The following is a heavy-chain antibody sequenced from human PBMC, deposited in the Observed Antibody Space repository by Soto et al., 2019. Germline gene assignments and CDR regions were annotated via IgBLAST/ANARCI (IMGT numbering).Heavy chain of an antibody. CDR2: ISFGGGNT. V-gene: IGHV3-23*01. CDR1: GFTFSDYA. J-gene: IGHJ4*02. Sequence: PGGSLRLSCVGSGFTFSDYAMTWVRQAPGKGLEWVATISFGGGNTYYADSLEGRFTISRDNSKNTLFLQMNSLRAEDTAVYYCVREYSSGFKVMDYWGQGTLVTVSS. D-gene: IGHD6-19*01. CDR3: VREYSSGFKVMDY.